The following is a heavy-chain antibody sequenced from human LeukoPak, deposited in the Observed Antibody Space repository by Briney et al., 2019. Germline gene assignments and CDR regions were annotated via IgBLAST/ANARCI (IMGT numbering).Heavy chain of an antibody. Sequence: SETLSLTCAVDGGSFSVYYWSWIRQPPGEGLEYIGEINHVGRTKYNTSLKSRVSISVDTSQSQLTLNLSSVTAADTPVIYWARGRAEYSSGWFFDYWGPGTLVTVSS. V-gene: IGHV4-34*01. CDR3: ARGRAEYSSGWFFDY. J-gene: IGHJ4*02. CDR2: INHVGRT. D-gene: IGHD6-19*01. CDR1: GGSFSVYY.